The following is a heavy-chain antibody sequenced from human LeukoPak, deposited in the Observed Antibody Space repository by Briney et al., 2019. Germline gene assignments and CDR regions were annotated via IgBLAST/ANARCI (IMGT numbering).Heavy chain of an antibody. D-gene: IGHD2-15*01. V-gene: IGHV1-2*02. CDR3: ARRYCSGISCYPDY. CDR1: GYTFTGYY. Sequence: AAVKVSCKASGYTFTGYYIHWVRQAPGQGLEWMGWINPSGGVTKYAQKFQGRVTMTRDTSISTAYMELSRLTSDDTAVYFCARRYCSGISCYPDYWGQGTLVTVSS. CDR2: INPSGGVT. J-gene: IGHJ4*02.